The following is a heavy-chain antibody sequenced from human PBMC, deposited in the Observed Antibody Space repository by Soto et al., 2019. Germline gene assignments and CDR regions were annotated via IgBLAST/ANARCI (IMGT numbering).Heavy chain of an antibody. CDR1: GFTVSSNY. CDR2: IYSGGST. CDR3: ARNYYDSSGYYYGGAFDI. V-gene: IGHV3-66*01. J-gene: IGHJ3*02. D-gene: IGHD3-22*01. Sequence: GGSLRLSCASSGFTVSSNYMSLVRQAPGKGLEWVSVIYSGGSTYYADSVKGRFTISRDNSKNTLYLQMNSLRAEDTAVYYCARNYYDSSGYYYGGAFDIWGQGTMVTVSS.